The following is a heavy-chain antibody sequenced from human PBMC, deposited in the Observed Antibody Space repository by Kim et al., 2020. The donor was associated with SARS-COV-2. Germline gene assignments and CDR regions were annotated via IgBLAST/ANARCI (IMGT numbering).Heavy chain of an antibody. V-gene: IGHV4-59*01. J-gene: IGHJ6*02. Sequence: PETLSLTCTVSGGSISSYYWNWIRQPPGKGLEWIGYISGSTNYNPSLRSRVTISVDTTKNQFSLKLSSVTAADTAVYYCARGLWFGDPTRNYYYNYGMDVWGQGTTVTVSS. CDR1: GGSISSYY. CDR3: ARGLWFGDPTRNYYYNYGMDV. D-gene: IGHD3-10*01. CDR2: ISGST.